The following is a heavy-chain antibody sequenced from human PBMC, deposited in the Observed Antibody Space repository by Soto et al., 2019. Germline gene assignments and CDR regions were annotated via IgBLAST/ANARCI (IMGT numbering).Heavy chain of an antibody. Sequence: GGSLRLSCAVSGFTFSDYYMTWIRQAPGKGLEWVSYISSSTSHTNYADSVKGRFTISRDNAKNSLFLQMNSLRAEDTAVYYCARGRGAAADYFDFWGQGTLATVSS. CDR3: ARGRGAAADYFDF. J-gene: IGHJ4*02. D-gene: IGHD6-13*01. CDR1: GFTFSDYY. CDR2: ISSSTSHT. V-gene: IGHV3-11*05.